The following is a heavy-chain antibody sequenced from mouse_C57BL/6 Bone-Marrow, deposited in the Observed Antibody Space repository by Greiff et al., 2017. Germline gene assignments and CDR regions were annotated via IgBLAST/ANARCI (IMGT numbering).Heavy chain of an antibody. Sequence: QVQLKQSDAELVKPGASVKISCKVSGYTFTDHTIYWMKQRPEQGLEWIGNIYPRDGSTKYNEKFKGKATLTTDKSSSTAYMQHNSLTSEDSAVYFCARGWLLRHWYFDVWGTGTTVTVSS. CDR1: GYTFTDHT. V-gene: IGHV1-78*01. D-gene: IGHD2-3*01. J-gene: IGHJ1*03. CDR3: ARGWLLRHWYFDV. CDR2: IYPRDGST.